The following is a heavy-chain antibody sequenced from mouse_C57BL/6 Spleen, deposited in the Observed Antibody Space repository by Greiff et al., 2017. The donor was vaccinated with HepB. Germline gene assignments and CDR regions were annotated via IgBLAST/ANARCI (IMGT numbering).Heavy chain of an antibody. CDR2: IDPSDSYT. CDR3: ATGTNYFDY. CDR1: GYTFTSYW. J-gene: IGHJ2*01. V-gene: IGHV1-69*01. Sequence: VKLVESGAELVMPGASVKLSCKASGYTFTSYWMHWVKQRPGQGLEWIGEIDPSDSYTNYNQKFKGKSTLTVDKSSSTAYMQLSSLTSEDSAVYYCATGTNYFDYWGQGTTLTVSS. D-gene: IGHD4-1*01.